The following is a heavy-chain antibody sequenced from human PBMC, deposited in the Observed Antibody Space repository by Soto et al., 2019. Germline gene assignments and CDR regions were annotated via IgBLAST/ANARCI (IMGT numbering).Heavy chain of an antibody. D-gene: IGHD4-17*01. CDR2: INPNSGGT. V-gene: IGHV1-2*02. Sequence: QVQLVQSGAEVQEPGASVKVSCKASGYTFTGYYMHWVRQAPGQGLEWMGWINPNSGGTNYAQEFRGRVTLTRDTSISTAYMELSRLRSDDTALYYCARDYGDAFDIWGQGTMVTVSS. J-gene: IGHJ3*02. CDR3: ARDYGDAFDI. CDR1: GYTFTGYY.